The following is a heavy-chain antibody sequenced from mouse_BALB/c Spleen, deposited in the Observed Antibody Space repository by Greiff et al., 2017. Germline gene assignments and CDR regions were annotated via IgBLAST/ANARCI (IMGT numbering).Heavy chain of an antibody. Sequence: VQLKQSGAELVKPGASVKLSCTASGFNIKDTYMHWVKQRPEQGLEWIGRIDPANGNTKYDPKFQGKATITADTSSNTAYLQLSSLTSEDTAVYYCARSWLGRGAWFAYWGQGTLVTVFA. CDR3: ARSWLGRGAWFAY. CDR1: GFNIKDTY. CDR2: IDPANGNT. J-gene: IGHJ3*01. D-gene: IGHD4-1*01. V-gene: IGHV14-3*02.